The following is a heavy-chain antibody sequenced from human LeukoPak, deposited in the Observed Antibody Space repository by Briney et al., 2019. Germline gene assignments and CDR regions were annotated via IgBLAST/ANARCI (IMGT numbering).Heavy chain of an antibody. CDR2: IYYSGST. CDR1: GGSISSYY. V-gene: IGHV4-59*12. D-gene: IGHD5-18*01. Sequence: PSETLSLTCTVSGGSISSYYWSWIRQPPGKGLGWIGYIYYSGSTNYNPSLKSRVTISVDTSKNQFSLKLSSVTAADTAVYYCAREGAAMADWGQGTLVTVSS. J-gene: IGHJ4*02. CDR3: AREGAAMAD.